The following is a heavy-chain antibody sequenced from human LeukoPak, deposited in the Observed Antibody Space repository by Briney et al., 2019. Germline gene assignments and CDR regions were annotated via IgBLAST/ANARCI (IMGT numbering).Heavy chain of an antibody. V-gene: IGHV4-4*07. CDR1: GGSISSYY. Sequence: SETLSLTCTVSGGSISSYYWSWIRQPAGKGLEWIGRIYTSGSTNYNPSLMSRVTMSVDTYKNQFSLKLSSVTAADTAVYYCARDIPRSPGLGLRIKYYFDYWGQGTLVTVSS. D-gene: IGHD7-27*01. J-gene: IGHJ4*02. CDR2: IYTSGST. CDR3: ARDIPRSPGLGLRIKYYFDY.